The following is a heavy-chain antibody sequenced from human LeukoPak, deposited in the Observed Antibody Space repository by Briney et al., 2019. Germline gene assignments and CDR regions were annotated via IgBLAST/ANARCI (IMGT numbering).Heavy chain of an antibody. J-gene: IGHJ4*02. CDR2: IYYSGST. V-gene: IGHV4-39*01. CDR3: ASSSTAFVTPFDY. Sequence: PSETLSLTCTVSGGSISSSSYYWGWIRQPPGKGLEWIGSIYYSGSTYYNPSLKSRVTISIDTSKSQFSLKLSSVTAADTAVYYCASSSTAFVTPFDYWGQGTLVTVSS. D-gene: IGHD5-18*01. CDR1: GGSISSSSYY.